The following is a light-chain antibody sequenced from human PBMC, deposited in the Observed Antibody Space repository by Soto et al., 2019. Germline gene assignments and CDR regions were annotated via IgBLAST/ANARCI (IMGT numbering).Light chain of an antibody. J-gene: IGLJ2*01. CDR2: DVS. V-gene: IGLV2-14*01. CDR3: SSSTSSSTLDVV. CDR1: SSDVSTYNY. Sequence: QSALTQPASVSGSPGQSITISCTGTSSDVSTYNYVSWYQQHPGKAPKLMIYDVSNRPSGVSNRFSGSKFGNTASLTISGLQAEDEADYYCSSSTSSSTLDVVFGGGTKLIVL.